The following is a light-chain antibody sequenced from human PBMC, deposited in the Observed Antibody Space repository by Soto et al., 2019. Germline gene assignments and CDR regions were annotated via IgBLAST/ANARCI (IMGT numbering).Light chain of an antibody. CDR3: QQYGSSPRT. J-gene: IGKJ1*01. CDR1: QSISDT. V-gene: IGKV3-20*01. CDR2: GAS. Sequence: EIVLTQSPATLSLSPGERATLSCRASQSISDTLAWYQQKPGQAPRLLIYGASSRATGIPERFSGSGSVTDFTLTISRLEPEDFAVYFCQQYGSSPRTFGQGTKVDTK.